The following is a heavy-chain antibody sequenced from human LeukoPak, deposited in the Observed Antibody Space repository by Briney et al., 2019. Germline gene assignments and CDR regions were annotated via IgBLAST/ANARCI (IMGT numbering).Heavy chain of an antibody. CDR1: GYTFTSYY. D-gene: IGHD3-10*01. V-gene: IGHV1-18*04. CDR2: ISGYNGNT. CDR3: ASGSITMIRGLTFHYYGLDV. Sequence: ASVKVSCKASGYTFTSYYMHWVRQAPGQGLEWMGWISGYNGNTNYAQQVQGRVTMTTDTSTSTAYMELRSLRSDDTAVYYCASGSITMIRGLTFHYYGLDVWGQGTTVTVSS. J-gene: IGHJ6*02.